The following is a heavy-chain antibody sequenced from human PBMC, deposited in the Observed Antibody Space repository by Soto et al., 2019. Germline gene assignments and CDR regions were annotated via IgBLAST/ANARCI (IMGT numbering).Heavy chain of an antibody. V-gene: IGHV5-51*01. J-gene: IGHJ3*02. CDR3: ARGGYSGNSKDPFYI. CDR2: IYPGDSDT. CDR1: GYTFTAYW. Sequence: GESLKISCNGSGYTFTAYWIGWVRQMPGKGLEWMGIIYPGDSDTRYSPSFQGQVTISADKSISTAYLQWSSLKASDTAMFYCARGGYSGNSKDPFYIWGPGTMVTVS. D-gene: IGHD6-25*01.